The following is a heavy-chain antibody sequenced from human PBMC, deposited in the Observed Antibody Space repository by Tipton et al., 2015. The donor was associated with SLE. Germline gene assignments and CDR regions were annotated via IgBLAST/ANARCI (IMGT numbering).Heavy chain of an antibody. CDR2: IYDTGGT. D-gene: IGHD2-2*01. J-gene: IGHJ6*03. Sequence: TLSLTCTISGGSISTYYWSWIRQSAGQGLEWIGHIYDTGGTDYNPSLKSRVTISVDTSKNQFSLKLSSVTAADTAVYYCARGYQLPLGPYYYYYMDVWGKGTTVTVSS. CDR1: GGSISTYY. V-gene: IGHV4-59*01. CDR3: ARGYQLPLGPYYYYYMDV.